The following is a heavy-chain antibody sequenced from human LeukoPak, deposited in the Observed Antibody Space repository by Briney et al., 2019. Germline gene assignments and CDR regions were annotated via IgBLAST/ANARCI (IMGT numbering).Heavy chain of an antibody. CDR3: ARGAEENWFDP. CDR1: GGSISSSSYY. V-gene: IGHV4-39*01. J-gene: IGHJ5*02. CDR2: IYYSGST. Sequence: PSETLSLTCTVSGGSISSSSYYWGWIRQPPGKGLEWIGSIYYSGSTYYNPSLKSRVTISVDTSKNQFSLKLSSVTAADTAVYYCARGAEENWFDPWGQGTLVTVSS.